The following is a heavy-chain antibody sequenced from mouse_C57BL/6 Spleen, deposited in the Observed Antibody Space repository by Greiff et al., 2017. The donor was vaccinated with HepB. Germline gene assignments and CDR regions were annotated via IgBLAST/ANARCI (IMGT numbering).Heavy chain of an antibody. CDR1: GYTFTSYW. D-gene: IGHD2-3*01. CDR2: IHPNSGST. V-gene: IGHV1-64*01. CDR3: ARADGYYQGAMDY. J-gene: IGHJ4*01. Sequence: QVQLQQSGAELVKPGASVKLSCKASGYTFTSYWMHWVKQRPGQGLEWIGMIHPNSGSTNYNEKFKSKATLTVDKSSSTAYMQLSSLTSEDSAVYYCARADGYYQGAMDYWGQGTSVTVSS.